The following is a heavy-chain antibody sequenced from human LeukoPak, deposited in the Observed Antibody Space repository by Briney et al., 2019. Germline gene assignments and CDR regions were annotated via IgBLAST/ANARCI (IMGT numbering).Heavy chain of an antibody. CDR3: ARGPMPHYYDSRGYHYRGVGYFDY. CDR1: GYSISSGYY. J-gene: IGHJ4*02. D-gene: IGHD3-22*01. V-gene: IGHV4-38-2*01. Sequence: SETLSLTCAVSGYSISSGYYWGWIRQPPGKGLEWIGSIYHSGSTYYNPSLKSRVTISVDTSKNQFSLKLSSVTAADTAVYYCARGPMPHYYDSRGYHYRGVGYFDYWGQGTLVTVSS. CDR2: IYHSGST.